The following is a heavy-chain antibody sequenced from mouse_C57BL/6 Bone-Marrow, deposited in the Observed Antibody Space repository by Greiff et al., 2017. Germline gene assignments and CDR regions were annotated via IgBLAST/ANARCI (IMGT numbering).Heavy chain of an antibody. CDR2: IDPRSGNT. Sequence: QVQLQQSGAELARPGASVKLSCKASGYTFTSYGISWVKQRTGQGLEWIGEIDPRSGNTYYNEKFKGKATLTADKSSSTAYMELSSLTSEDSAVXFCARLHYYCSSYIFRYCDVWGTGTTVTVSS. V-gene: IGHV1-81*01. CDR1: GYTFTSYG. J-gene: IGHJ1*03. D-gene: IGHD1-1*01. CDR3: ARLHYYCSSYIFRYCDV.